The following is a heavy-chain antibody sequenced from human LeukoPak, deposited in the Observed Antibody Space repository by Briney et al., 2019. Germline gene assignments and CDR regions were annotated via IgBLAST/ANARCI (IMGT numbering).Heavy chain of an antibody. CDR1: GYTFTGYY. CDR2: INPNSGGT. J-gene: IGHJ6*03. Sequence: GASVKVSCKASGYTFTGYYMHWVRQAPGQGLEWMGWINPNSGGTNYAQKFQGRVTMTRDTSISTAYMELSRLRSDDTAVYYCARARDSSSWYTNYYYYYYMDVWGKGTTVTISS. CDR3: ARARDSSSWYTNYYYYYYMDV. D-gene: IGHD6-13*01. V-gene: IGHV1-2*02.